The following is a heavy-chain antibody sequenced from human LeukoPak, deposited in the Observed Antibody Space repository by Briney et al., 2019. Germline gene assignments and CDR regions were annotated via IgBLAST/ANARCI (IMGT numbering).Heavy chain of an antibody. CDR1: GFTFSSYS. CDR3: ARDVTRGGDPNC. V-gene: IGHV3-48*01. Sequence: GGSLRLSCAASGFTFSSYSMNWVRQAPGKGLEWLSYITSIITTIYYADSVKGRFTISRDNAKNSLYLQMNSLRAEDTAVYYCARDVTRGGDPNCWGQGTLVTVSS. D-gene: IGHD3-16*01. CDR2: ITSIITTI. J-gene: IGHJ4*02.